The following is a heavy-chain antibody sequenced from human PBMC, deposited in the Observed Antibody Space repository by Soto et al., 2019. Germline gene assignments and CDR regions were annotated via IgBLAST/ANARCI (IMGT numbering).Heavy chain of an antibody. CDR2: IYWDDDK. V-gene: IGHV2-5*02. CDR3: AHLMGYGSGNDQ. D-gene: IGHD3-10*01. CDR1: GFSLSTSGVG. Sequence: QITLKESGPTLVKPTQTLTLTCTFSGFSLSTSGVGVAWIRQPPGEALEWLGVIYWDDDKRYSPSLKSRLTITKDTSNNQVVLTMTNMDSVDTGTYYCAHLMGYGSGNDQWGQGTLVTVSS. J-gene: IGHJ5*02.